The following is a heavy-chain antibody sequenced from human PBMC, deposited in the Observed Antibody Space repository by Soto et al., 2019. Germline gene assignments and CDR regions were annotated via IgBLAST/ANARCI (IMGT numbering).Heavy chain of an antibody. Sequence: SETLSLTCTVSGGSISSGGYYWSWIRQHPGKGLEWIGYIYYSGSTYYNPSLKSRVTISVDTSKNQFSLKLSSVTAADTAVYYCARVRSYYDSSGYYNWFDPWAQGTLVTVSS. CDR2: IYYSGST. CDR1: GGSISSGGYY. CDR3: ARVRSYYDSSGYYNWFDP. D-gene: IGHD3-22*01. J-gene: IGHJ5*02. V-gene: IGHV4-31*03.